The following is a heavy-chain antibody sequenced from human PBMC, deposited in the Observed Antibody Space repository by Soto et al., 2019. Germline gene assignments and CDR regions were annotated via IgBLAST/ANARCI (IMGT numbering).Heavy chain of an antibody. D-gene: IGHD1-1*01. CDR2: ISYDGSNK. J-gene: IGHJ4*02. V-gene: IGHV3-30*18. Sequence: QVQLVESGGGVVQPGRSLRLSCAASGFTFGSYGMHWVRQAPGKGLEWVAVISYDGSNKYYADTVKGRFTISRDNSKNTLYLQMNSLRAEDTAVYYCAKTRLERRGVFDYWGQGTLVTVSS. CDR1: GFTFGSYG. CDR3: AKTRLERRGVFDY.